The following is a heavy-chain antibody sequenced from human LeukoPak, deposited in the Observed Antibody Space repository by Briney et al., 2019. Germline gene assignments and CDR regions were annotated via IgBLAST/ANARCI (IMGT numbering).Heavy chain of an antibody. D-gene: IGHD6-6*01. Sequence: ASVKVSCKASGYTFPTYGIVWVRQAPGQGPEWMGWISADNGNTNYAQKLQGRITLTTDTSTSTAYMELKSLRSDDTAVYYCARYQGGQLHEFFQHCGQGTLVTVSS. V-gene: IGHV1-18*01. CDR1: GYTFPTYG. CDR3: ARYQGGQLHEFFQH. CDR2: ISADNGNT. J-gene: IGHJ1*01.